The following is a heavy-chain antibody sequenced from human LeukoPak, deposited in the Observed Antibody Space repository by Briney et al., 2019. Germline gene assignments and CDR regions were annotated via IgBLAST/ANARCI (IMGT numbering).Heavy chain of an antibody. CDR2: ISAYNGNT. V-gene: IGHV1-18*01. CDR3: ARDQSVRLLQTSSTYFKHVFAI. D-gene: IGHD6-13*01. J-gene: IGHJ3*02. Sequence: ASVKVSCKTSGYTFTSYGISWVRQAPGLGLEWMGWISAYNGNTNYAQKVQGRVTMTTDTSTSTAYMELRSLRFDDTAVYYCARDQSVRLLQTSSTYFKHVFAIWGQGSMVTVSS. CDR1: GYTFTSYG.